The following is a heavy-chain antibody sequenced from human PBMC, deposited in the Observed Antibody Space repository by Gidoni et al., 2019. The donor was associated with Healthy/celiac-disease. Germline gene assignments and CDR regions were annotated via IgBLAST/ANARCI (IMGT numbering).Heavy chain of an antibody. D-gene: IGHD6-13*01. V-gene: IGHV3-21*01. Sequence: EVQLVESGGGLVTPGGSLRLPCAASGFTFSRYSMNWVRQAPGKGLEWVSSISSSSSCIYYADSVKGRFTISRDNAKNSLYLQMNSLRAEDTAVYYCARDGQLGKNWFDPWGQGTLVTVSS. CDR3: ARDGQLGKNWFDP. CDR2: ISSSSSCI. J-gene: IGHJ5*02. CDR1: GFTFSRYS.